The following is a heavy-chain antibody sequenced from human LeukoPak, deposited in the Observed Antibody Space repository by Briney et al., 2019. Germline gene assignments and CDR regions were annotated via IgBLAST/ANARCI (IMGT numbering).Heavy chain of an antibody. CDR2: INHSGST. V-gene: IGHV4-34*01. CDR1: GGSFSGYY. J-gene: IGHJ6*02. CDR3: ARARIVVVVAATYYYYYGVDV. D-gene: IGHD2-15*01. Sequence: SETLSLTCAVYGGSFSGYYWSWIRQPPGKGLEWIGEINHSGSTNYNPSLKSRVTISVDTSKNQFSLKLSSVTAADTAVYYCARARIVVVVAATYYYYYGVDVWGQGTTVTVSS.